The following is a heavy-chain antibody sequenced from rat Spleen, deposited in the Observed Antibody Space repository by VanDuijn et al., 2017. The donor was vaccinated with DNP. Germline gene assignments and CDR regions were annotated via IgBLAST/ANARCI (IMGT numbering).Heavy chain of an antibody. CDR3: ARPDGFAY. D-gene: IGHD1-12*01. CDR2: ISYEGSST. J-gene: IGHJ3*01. Sequence: EVQLAESGGGLVQPGRSLKFSCAASGFTFSGYAMAWVRQAPKKGLEWVASISYEGSSTYYGDSVKGRFTISRDNAKSTLYLQMNSLRSEDTATYYCARPDGFAYWGQGTLVTVSS. CDR1: GFTFSGYA. V-gene: IGHV5-17*01.